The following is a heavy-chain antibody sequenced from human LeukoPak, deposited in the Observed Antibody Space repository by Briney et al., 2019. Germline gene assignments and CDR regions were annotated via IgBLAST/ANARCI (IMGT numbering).Heavy chain of an antibody. CDR1: GYTFSGYY. V-gene: IGHV1-2*02. J-gene: IGHJ4*02. D-gene: IGHD6-6*01. Sequence: ASVKVSCKASGYTFSGYYMHWVRQAPGQGLEWMGWINPNSGGTNYAQKFQGRVTMTGDTSISTAYMELIRLRSADTAVYYCARVGRAFTARSSFFDYWGQGTLVTVSS. CDR2: INPNSGGT. CDR3: ARVGRAFTARSSFFDY.